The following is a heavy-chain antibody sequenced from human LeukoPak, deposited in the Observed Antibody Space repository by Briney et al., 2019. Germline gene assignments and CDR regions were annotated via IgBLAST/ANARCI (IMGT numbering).Heavy chain of an antibody. CDR2: IYYSGST. J-gene: IGHJ4*02. CDR1: GGSISSYY. CDR3: ARHQGRRRDFDY. Sequence: KPSETLSLTCTVSGGSISSYYWSWIRQPPGKGLEWIGYIYYSGSTNYNPSLKSRVTISVDTSKNQFSLKLSSVTAADTAVYYCARHQGRRRDFDYWGQGTLVTVSS. V-gene: IGHV4-59*01. D-gene: IGHD3-10*01.